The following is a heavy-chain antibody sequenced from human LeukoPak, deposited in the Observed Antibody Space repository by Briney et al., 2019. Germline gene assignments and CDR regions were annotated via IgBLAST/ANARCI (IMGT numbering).Heavy chain of an antibody. Sequence: GGSLRLSCAVSGFTVSSHYITWVRQAPGKGLEWVSLIYSGGAIYYADSVRGRFTLSRDNSKNTVYLQINSLRVEDTAMYYCANVGAFNIWGQGTVVTVSS. CDR2: IYSGGAI. CDR3: ANVGAFNI. J-gene: IGHJ3*02. V-gene: IGHV3-66*01. CDR1: GFTVSSHY.